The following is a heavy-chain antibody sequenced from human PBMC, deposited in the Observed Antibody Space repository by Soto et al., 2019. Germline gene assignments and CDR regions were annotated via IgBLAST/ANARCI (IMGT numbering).Heavy chain of an antibody. CDR2: IYHSGST. V-gene: IGHV4-4*02. Sequence: TSETLSLTCAVSGGSISSSNWWSWVSQHPGKGLEWIGEIYHSGSTNCNPSLKSRVTISVDKSKNQFSLKLSSVTAADTAVYYCARSPDSSGYYPRWYYYGMGVWGQGTTVTVSS. CDR3: ARSPDSSGYYPRWYYYGMGV. CDR1: GGSISSSNW. D-gene: IGHD3-22*01. J-gene: IGHJ6*02.